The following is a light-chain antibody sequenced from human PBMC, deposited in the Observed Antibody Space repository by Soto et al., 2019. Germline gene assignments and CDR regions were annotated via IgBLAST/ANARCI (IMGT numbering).Light chain of an antibody. Sequence: EIVLTQSPGTLSFSPGERATLSCRASQSVSSSYLAWYQQKPGQAPRLLIYGASSRATGIPDRFSDSGSGTDFTLTISRLEPEDFAVYYCQQYGSSPWTFGQGTKVDIK. CDR3: QQYGSSPWT. J-gene: IGKJ1*01. CDR2: GAS. CDR1: QSVSSSY. V-gene: IGKV3-20*01.